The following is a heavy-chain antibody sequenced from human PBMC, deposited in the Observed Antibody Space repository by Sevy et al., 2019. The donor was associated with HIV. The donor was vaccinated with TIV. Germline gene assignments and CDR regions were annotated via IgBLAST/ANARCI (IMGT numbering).Heavy chain of an antibody. CDR2: IYTSGST. CDR1: GGSISSGSYY. V-gene: IGHV4-61*09. Sequence: SETLSLTCTVSGGSISSGSYYWNWIRQPAGKGLEWIGHIYTSGSTNYHPSLKSRVTMSLDTSKNQFSLKLSSVTAVDTAVYYCAREIQGDYVVVAGTGNYFDSWGQGTLVTVSS. J-gene: IGHJ4*02. D-gene: IGHD6-19*01. CDR3: AREIQGDYVVVAGTGNYFDS.